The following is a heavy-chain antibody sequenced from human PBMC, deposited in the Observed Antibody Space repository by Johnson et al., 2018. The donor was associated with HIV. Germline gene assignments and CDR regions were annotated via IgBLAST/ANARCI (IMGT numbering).Heavy chain of an antibody. V-gene: IGHV3-23*04. D-gene: IGHD6-13*01. Sequence: VYLVESGGGLVQPGGSLRLSCAVSGFTFSSYAMSWVRQAPGKGLEWVSAFSGNGVSTYYANSVKGRLTISRDNSKNTLNLKMNSLRAEDTALYYCARGAYSSSWHASDASDIWGQGTMVTVSS. CDR2: FSGNGVST. J-gene: IGHJ3*02. CDR3: ARGAYSSSWHASDASDI. CDR1: GFTFSSYA.